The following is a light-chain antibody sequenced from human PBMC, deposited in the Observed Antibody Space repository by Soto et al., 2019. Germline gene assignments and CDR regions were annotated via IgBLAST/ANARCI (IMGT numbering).Light chain of an antibody. J-gene: IGLJ1*01. CDR2: EVI. V-gene: IGLV2-14*03. CDR3: SSYTSGRDVYV. Sequence: HSVLTQPASVSASPGQSITISCSGSDTDAGYYNYVSWYQQLPGKAPQLIIYEVINRPSGVSTLFSGSKSGDTASLTISGLQADDEADYYCSSYTSGRDVYVFGGGTKVTVL. CDR1: DTDAGYYNY.